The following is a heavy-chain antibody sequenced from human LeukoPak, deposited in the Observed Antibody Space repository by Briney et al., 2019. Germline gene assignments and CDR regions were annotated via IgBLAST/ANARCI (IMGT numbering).Heavy chain of an antibody. CDR3: ARDNRGSGSTH. Sequence: PSQTLSLTCTVSGGSISSGGYYWSWIRQHPGKGLEWIGYIYYSGSTYYNPSLKSRVTISVDTSKNQFSLKLSSVTAADTAAYYCARDNRGSGSTHWGQGTLVTVSS. V-gene: IGHV4-31*03. CDR1: GGSISSGGYY. CDR2: IYYSGST. D-gene: IGHD3-10*01. J-gene: IGHJ4*02.